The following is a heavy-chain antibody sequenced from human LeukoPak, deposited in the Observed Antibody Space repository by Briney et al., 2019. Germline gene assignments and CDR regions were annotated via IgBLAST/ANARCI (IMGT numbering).Heavy chain of an antibody. D-gene: IGHD2-15*01. Sequence: PAETLSLTCTGSGCTISSSSYYWGWMREPPGKGREWVGSSYYSGSTYYNPSLKGRVTISVDTSSNKFSLQLTSVTAEDTAVFYCARVDIRSGGNYGMDDWGQGTPVTVSS. CDR1: GCTISSSSYY. J-gene: IGHJ6*02. V-gene: IGHV4-39*07. CDR2: SYYSGST. CDR3: ARVDIRSGGNYGMDD.